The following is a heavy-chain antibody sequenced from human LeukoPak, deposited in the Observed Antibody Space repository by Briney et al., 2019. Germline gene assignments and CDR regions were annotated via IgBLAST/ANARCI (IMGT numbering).Heavy chain of an antibody. D-gene: IGHD3-3*01. Sequence: PGRSLRLSCAASGFTFSSYGMHWVRQAPGKGLEWVAVISYDGSNKYYADSVKGRFTISRDNSKNTLYLQMNSLRAEDTAVYYCAKDSGWRFLEWLVDYWGQGTLVTVSS. CDR2: ISYDGSNK. CDR3: AKDSGWRFLEWLVDY. V-gene: IGHV3-30*18. J-gene: IGHJ4*02. CDR1: GFTFSSYG.